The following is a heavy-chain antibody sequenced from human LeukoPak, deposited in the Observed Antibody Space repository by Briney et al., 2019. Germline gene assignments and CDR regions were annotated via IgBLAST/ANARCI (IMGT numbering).Heavy chain of an antibody. CDR1: GYTFTGYY. CDR2: INPNSGGT. D-gene: IGHD5-18*01. Sequence: GASVKVSCKASGYTFTGYYMHWVRQAPGQGVEWMGWINPNSGGTNYAQKFQGRVTMTRDTSISTAYMELSRLRSDDTAVYYCARAPRESYGQYYYYGMDVWGQGTTVTVSS. CDR3: ARAPRESYGQYYYYGMDV. J-gene: IGHJ6*02. V-gene: IGHV1-2*02.